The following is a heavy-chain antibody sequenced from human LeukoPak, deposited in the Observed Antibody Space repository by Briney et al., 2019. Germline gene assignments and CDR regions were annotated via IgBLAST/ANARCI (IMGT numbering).Heavy chain of an antibody. J-gene: IGHJ4*02. CDR1: GGSISSSSYY. Sequence: SGILSLTCTVSGGSISSSSYYWGWTRHPPGEGLGWIGGINYSGSTHYNPSLKSRVTISVDTSKNQFSLKLTSVTAADTAVYYWARRPGYSSSWDYFDYWGQGTLVTVSA. V-gene: IGHV4-39*01. CDR3: ARRPGYSSSWDYFDY. CDR2: INYSGST. D-gene: IGHD6-13*01.